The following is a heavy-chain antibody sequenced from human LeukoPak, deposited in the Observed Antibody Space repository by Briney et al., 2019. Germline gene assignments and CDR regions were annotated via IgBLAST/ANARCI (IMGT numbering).Heavy chain of an antibody. CDR1: GFTFSSYA. CDR3: AKDSRYYYDSSQDY. CDR2: ISGSGGST. Sequence: PGGSLRLPCAASGFTFSSYAMSWVRQAPGKGLEWVSAISGSGGSTYYADSVKGRFTISRDNSKNTLYLQMNSLRAEDTAVYYCAKDSRYYYDSSQDYWGQGTLVTVSS. V-gene: IGHV3-23*01. J-gene: IGHJ4*02. D-gene: IGHD3-22*01.